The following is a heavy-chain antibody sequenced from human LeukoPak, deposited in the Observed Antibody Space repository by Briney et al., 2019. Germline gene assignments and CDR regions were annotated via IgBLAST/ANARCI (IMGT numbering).Heavy chain of an antibody. CDR2: INHSGST. J-gene: IGHJ4*02. V-gene: IGHV4-34*01. D-gene: IGHD3-10*01. CDR3: ARVRGSGSYYHRGYFDY. Sequence: PSETLSLTCAVYGGSFSGYYWSWIRQPPGKGLEWIGEINHSGSTNYNPSLKSRVTISVDTSKNQFSLKLSSVTAADTAVYYCARVRGSGSYYHRGYFDYWGQGTLVTVPS. CDR1: GGSFSGYY.